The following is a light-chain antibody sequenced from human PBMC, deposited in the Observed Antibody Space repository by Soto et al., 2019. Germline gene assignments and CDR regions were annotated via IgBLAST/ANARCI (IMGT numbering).Light chain of an antibody. CDR2: DVT. V-gene: IGLV2-11*01. J-gene: IGLJ3*02. CDR1: SSDVGGYNY. CDR3: CSYAGSYVV. Sequence: QSALTQPRSVSGSPGQSVTLSCTGTSSDVGGYNYVSWYQQHPGKAPKLMIYDVTKWPSGVPDRFSGSKSGNTASLTISGLRAEDEADYYCCSYAGSYVVFGGGTKVTVL.